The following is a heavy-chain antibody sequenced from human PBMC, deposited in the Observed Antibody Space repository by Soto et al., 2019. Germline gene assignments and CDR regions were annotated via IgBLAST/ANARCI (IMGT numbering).Heavy chain of an antibody. CDR3: ARLTSRWFFDL. CDR2: VHYSGST. D-gene: IGHD3-16*01. Sequence: QLQLQESGPGLVKPSETLSLTCTASGGSISSSSYFWGWIRQPPGRGLEWLGSVHYSGSTYDNPSLKSRVTIFVDTSKNQFSLKLNSVTAADTAVYYCARLTSRWFFDLWGRGTLVSVSS. V-gene: IGHV4-39*01. CDR1: GGSISSSSYF. J-gene: IGHJ2*01.